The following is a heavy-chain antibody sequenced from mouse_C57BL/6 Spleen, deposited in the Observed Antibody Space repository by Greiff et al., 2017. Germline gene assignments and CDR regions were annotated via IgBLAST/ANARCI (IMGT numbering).Heavy chain of an antibody. CDR2: ISSGSSTI. CDR3: ARAVISWFAY. D-gene: IGHD2-5*01. J-gene: IGHJ3*01. V-gene: IGHV5-17*01. Sequence: EVQRVESGGGLVKPGGSLKLSCAASGFTFSDYGMHWVRQAPEKGLEWVAYISSGSSTIYYADTVKGRFTISSDNAKNTLFLQMTSLRSEDTAMYYCARAVISWFAYWGQGTLVTVSA. CDR1: GFTFSDYG.